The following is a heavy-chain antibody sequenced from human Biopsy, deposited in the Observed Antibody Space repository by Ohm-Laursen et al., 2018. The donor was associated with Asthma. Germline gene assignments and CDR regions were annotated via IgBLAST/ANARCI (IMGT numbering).Heavy chain of an antibody. V-gene: IGHV1-69*13. Sequence: SVKVSCKAYGDSFSNYAISWVRQAPGQGLEWMGGLIPVLGTPDHAQMFGGRVTITADESTSTAYMELSSLSSEDTAVYYCARGYSGSDRIVYYYSGLEVWGQGTTVTVSS. D-gene: IGHD5-12*01. J-gene: IGHJ6*02. CDR1: GDSFSNYA. CDR3: ARGYSGSDRIVYYYSGLEV. CDR2: LIPVLGTP.